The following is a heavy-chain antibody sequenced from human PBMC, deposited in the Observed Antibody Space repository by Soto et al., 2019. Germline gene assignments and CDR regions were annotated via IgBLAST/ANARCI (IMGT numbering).Heavy chain of an antibody. J-gene: IGHJ4*01. CDR1: GGSISSYY. CDR3: ARTYYYDSSGYDQFDY. CDR2: IYYSGST. V-gene: IGHV4-59*01. D-gene: IGHD3-22*01. Sequence: PSETLSLTCTVSGGSISSYYWSWIRQPPGKGLEWIGYIYYSGSTNYNPSLKSRVTISVDTSKNQFSLKLSSVTAADTAVYYCARTYYYDSSGYDQFDYWGQGTLVTVSS.